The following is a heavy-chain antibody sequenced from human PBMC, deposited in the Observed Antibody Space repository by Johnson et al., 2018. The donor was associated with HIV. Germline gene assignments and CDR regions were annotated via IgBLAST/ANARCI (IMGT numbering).Heavy chain of an antibody. D-gene: IGHD3-16*01. V-gene: IGHV3-30*04. CDR1: GFTFSSYA. J-gene: IGHJ3*02. CDR3: ARGSRYTHDNDDVYLLHAFDI. CDR2: ISYDGSDK. Sequence: VQLVESGGGVVQPGRSLRLSCAASGFTFSSYAMHWVRQAPAKGLQWVAVISYDGSDKDYADSVKGRFTISRDSSKNTLYLQMNSLRVEDTAVYYCARGSRYTHDNDDVYLLHAFDIWGQGTMVTVSS.